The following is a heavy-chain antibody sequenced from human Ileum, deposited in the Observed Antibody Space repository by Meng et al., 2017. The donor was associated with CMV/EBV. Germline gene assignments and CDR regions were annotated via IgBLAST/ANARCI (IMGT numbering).Heavy chain of an antibody. Sequence: CAASGCTLTSYAMSWVRQAPGKGLEWVAAISGSAGTTYYAGSVRGRFTMSRDNSKKMLYLQMNSLRAEDTAVYYCAKREDLWSGYHDHWGQGTLVTVSS. CDR3: AKREDLWSGYHDH. J-gene: IGHJ4*02. CDR1: GCTLTSYA. V-gene: IGHV3-23*01. D-gene: IGHD3-3*01. CDR2: ISGSAGTT.